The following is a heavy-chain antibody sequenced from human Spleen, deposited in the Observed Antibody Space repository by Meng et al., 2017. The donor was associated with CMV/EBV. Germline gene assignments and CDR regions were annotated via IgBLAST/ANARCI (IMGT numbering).Heavy chain of an antibody. CDR2: INPNSGGT. J-gene: IGHJ4*02. CDR3: ARVGEMATISYY. V-gene: IGHV1-2*02. CDR1: GYTFNSYG. D-gene: IGHD5-24*01. Sequence: QVQLVQLGAGVKKPGASVKVSCKAYGYTFNSYGISWVRQAPGQGLEWMGWINPNSGGTNYAQKFQGRVTMTRDTSISTAYMELSRLRSDDTAVYYCARVGEMATISYYWGQGTLVTVSS.